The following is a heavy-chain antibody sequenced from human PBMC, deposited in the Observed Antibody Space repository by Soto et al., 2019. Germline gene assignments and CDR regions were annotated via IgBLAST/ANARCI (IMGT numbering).Heavy chain of an antibody. V-gene: IGHV5-51*01. Sequence: GESLKISCKGSGYSFTSYWIGWVRQMPGKGLEWMGIIYPGDSDTRYSPSFQGQVTISADKSISTAYLQWSSLKASDTAMYYCARSRYCSGGRCYWGLEIHAHIYYRAQGTVVTVSA. CDR2: IYPGDSDT. J-gene: IGHJ4*02. CDR1: GYSFTSYW. CDR3: ARSRYCSGGRCYWGLEIHAHIYY. D-gene: IGHD2-15*01.